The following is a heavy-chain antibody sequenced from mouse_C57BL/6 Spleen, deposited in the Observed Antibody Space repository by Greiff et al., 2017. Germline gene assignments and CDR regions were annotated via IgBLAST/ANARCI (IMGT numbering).Heavy chain of an antibody. CDR2: IDPETGGT. D-gene: IGHD2-10*01. CDR1: GYTFTDYE. V-gene: IGHV1-15*01. CDR3: TRAYYGNYRYAMDY. Sequence: QVQLQQSGAELVRPGASVTLSCKASGYTFTDYEMHWVKQTPVHGLEWIGAIDPETGGTAYNQKFKGKAILTADKSSSTAYMELRSLTSEDSAVNYCTRAYYGNYRYAMDYWGQGTSVTVSS. J-gene: IGHJ4*01.